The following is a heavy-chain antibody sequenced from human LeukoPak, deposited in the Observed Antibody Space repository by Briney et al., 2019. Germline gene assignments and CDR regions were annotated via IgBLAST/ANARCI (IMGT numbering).Heavy chain of an antibody. CDR2: ISYDGTNK. V-gene: IGHV3-30*18. D-gene: IGHD3-10*01. Sequence: GGSLRLSCAASGFSFSSYGMHWVRQAPGKGLEWGAVISYDGTNKYYADSVKGRFTISRDNSKNTLYLQMNSLRAEDTAVYYCAKVFLWFGEGFDYWGQGTLVTVSS. J-gene: IGHJ4*02. CDR1: GFSFSSYG. CDR3: AKVFLWFGEGFDY.